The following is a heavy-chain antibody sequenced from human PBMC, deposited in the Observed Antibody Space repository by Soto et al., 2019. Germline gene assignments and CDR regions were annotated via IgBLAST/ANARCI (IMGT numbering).Heavy chain of an antibody. D-gene: IGHD3-3*01. CDR3: ARDRLGLRFLEWLPDYYYGMDV. J-gene: IGHJ6*02. V-gene: IGHV3-7*01. CDR1: GFTFSSYW. Sequence: GGSLRLSCAASGFTFSSYWMSWVRQAPGKGLEWVANIKQDGSEKYYVDSVKGRFTISRDNAKNSLYLQMNSLRVEDTAVYYCARDRLGLRFLEWLPDYYYGMDVWGQGTTVTVSS. CDR2: IKQDGSEK.